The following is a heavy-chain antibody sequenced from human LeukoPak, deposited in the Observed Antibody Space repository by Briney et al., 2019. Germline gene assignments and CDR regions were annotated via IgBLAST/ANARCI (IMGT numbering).Heavy chain of an antibody. V-gene: IGHV3-23*01. D-gene: IGHD4-23*01. CDR2: IRGSGGTT. CDR1: GFTFSSYA. J-gene: IGHJ4*02. CDR3: ARDARDGYGGNPFDY. Sequence: PGGSPRLSCAGSGFTFSSYAMYWVRQAPGKGLEWVSTIRGSGGTTYYADSVKGRFTISRDNSKNTLYLQMNSLRAEDTAVYYCARDARDGYGGNPFDYWGQGTLVTVSS.